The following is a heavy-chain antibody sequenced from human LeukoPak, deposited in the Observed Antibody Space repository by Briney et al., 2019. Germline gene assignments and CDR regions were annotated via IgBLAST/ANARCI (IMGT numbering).Heavy chain of an antibody. J-gene: IGHJ3*02. CDR2: ISGSGGST. D-gene: IGHD4-17*01. Sequence: GGSLRLSCAASGFTFSSYAMSWVRQAPGKGLEWVSAISGSGGSTYYADSVKGRFTISRDNSKNTLYLQMNSLRAEDTAVYYCATTHDYGDSRSLLGAFDIWGQGTMVTVSS. CDR3: ATTHDYGDSRSLLGAFDI. V-gene: IGHV3-23*01. CDR1: GFTFSSYA.